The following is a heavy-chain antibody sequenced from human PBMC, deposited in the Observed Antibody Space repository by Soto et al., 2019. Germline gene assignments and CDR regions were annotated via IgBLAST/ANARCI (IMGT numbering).Heavy chain of an antibody. CDR1: GFTFSSYG. D-gene: IGHD3-22*01. CDR2: ISYDGSNK. CDR3: AKAAAEYDSSAPASY. V-gene: IGHV3-30*18. J-gene: IGHJ4*02. Sequence: HPGGSLRLSCAASGFTFSSYGMHWVRQAPGKGLEWVAVISYDGSNKYYADSVKGRFTISRDNSKNTLYLQMSSLRAEDTAVYYCAKAAAEYDSSAPASYWGQGTLVTVSS.